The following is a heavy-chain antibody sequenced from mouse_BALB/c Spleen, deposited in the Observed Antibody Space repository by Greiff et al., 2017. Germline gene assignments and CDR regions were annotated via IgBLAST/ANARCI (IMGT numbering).Heavy chain of an antibody. CDR1: GFTFSSYG. V-gene: IGHV5-6-3*01. CDR3: ARDRGIDY. CDR2: INSNGGST. Sequence: EVKLMESGGGLVQPGGSLKLSCAASGFTFSSYGMSWVRQTPDKRLELVATINSNGGSTYYPDSVKGRFTISRDNAKNTLYLQMSSLKSEDTAMYYCARDRGIDYWGQGTTLTVSS. D-gene: IGHD3-1*01. J-gene: IGHJ2*01.